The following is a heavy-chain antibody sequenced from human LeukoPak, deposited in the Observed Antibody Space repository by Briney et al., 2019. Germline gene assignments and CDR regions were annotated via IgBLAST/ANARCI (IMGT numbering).Heavy chain of an antibody. D-gene: IGHD4/OR15-4a*01. CDR3: ARTSDFGAFDI. V-gene: IGHV4-30-2*01. Sequence: SETLSLTCAVSGGSISSSGYFWSWVRQPPGKGLEWIGYFHYSGSTYCHPSLKSRVTISVDRSKNQFSLGLTSVTAADTAVYYCARTSDFGAFDIWGQGTTVTVSS. CDR1: GGSISSSGYF. J-gene: IGHJ3*02. CDR2: FHYSGST.